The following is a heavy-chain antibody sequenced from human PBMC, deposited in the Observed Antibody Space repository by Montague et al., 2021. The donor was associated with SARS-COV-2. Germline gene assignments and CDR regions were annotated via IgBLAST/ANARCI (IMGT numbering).Heavy chain of an antibody. D-gene: IGHD3-16*02. CDR3: TRDYRSIVGDGLDI. J-gene: IGHJ3*02. Sequence: SLRLSCAASGFAFSNYDMNWVRQDPGKGPEWTSYISTSAYTTSYAGSVKGRFTIYRDNGQNSLYLQMNSLRVEDMAVYYCTRDYRSIVGDGLDIWGQGTKVTVSS. CDR2: ISTSAYTT. V-gene: IGHV3-48*03. CDR1: GFAFSNYD.